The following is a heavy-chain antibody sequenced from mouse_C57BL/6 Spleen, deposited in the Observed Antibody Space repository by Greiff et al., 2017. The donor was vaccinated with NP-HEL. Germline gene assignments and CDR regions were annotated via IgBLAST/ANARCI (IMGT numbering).Heavy chain of an antibody. CDR3: ARGVLRFYAMDY. D-gene: IGHD1-1*01. Sequence: EVQLMESGGDLVKPGGSLKLSCAASGFTFSSYAMSWVRQTPGKRLEWVATISGGGSYTYYPDNVKGRFTISRDNAKNNLYLQMSHLKSEDTAMYYCARGVLRFYAMDYWGQGTSVTVSS. V-gene: IGHV5-4*01. J-gene: IGHJ4*01. CDR2: ISGGGSYT. CDR1: GFTFSSYA.